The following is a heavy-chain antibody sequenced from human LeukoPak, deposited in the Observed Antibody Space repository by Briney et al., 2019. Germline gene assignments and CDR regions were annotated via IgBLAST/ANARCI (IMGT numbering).Heavy chain of an antibody. CDR2: ISWNSGSI. V-gene: IGHV3-9*01. Sequence: PGGSLRLSCAASGFTFDDYAMHWVRQAPGKGLEWVSGISWNSGSIGYADSVKGRFTISRDNAKNSLYLQMNSLRAEDTALYYCAKGPNGDPDHFDYWGQGTLVTVSS. D-gene: IGHD4-17*01. CDR3: AKGPNGDPDHFDY. CDR1: GFTFDDYA. J-gene: IGHJ4*02.